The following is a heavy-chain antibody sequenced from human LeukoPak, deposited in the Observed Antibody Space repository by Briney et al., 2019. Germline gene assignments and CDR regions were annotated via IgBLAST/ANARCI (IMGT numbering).Heavy chain of an antibody. V-gene: IGHV3-23*01. Sequence: GGSLRLSCAASGFTFSSYAMSWVRRAPGKGLEWVSAISGSGGSTYYADSVKGRFTISRDNSKNTLYLQMNGLRAEDTAVYYCAKDYYYDSSAFDIWGQGTMVTVSS. CDR2: ISGSGGST. CDR1: GFTFSSYA. CDR3: AKDYYYDSSAFDI. J-gene: IGHJ3*02. D-gene: IGHD3-22*01.